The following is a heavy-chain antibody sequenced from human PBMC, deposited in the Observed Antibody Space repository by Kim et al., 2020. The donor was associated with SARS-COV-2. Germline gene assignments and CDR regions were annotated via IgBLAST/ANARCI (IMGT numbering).Heavy chain of an antibody. V-gene: IGHV1-2*06. J-gene: IGHJ4*02. CDR2: INPNSGGT. CDR1: GYTFTGYY. Sequence: ASVKVSCKASGYTFTGYYMHWVRQAPGQGLEWMGRINPNSGGTNYAQKFQGRVTMTRDTSISTAYMELSRLRSDDTAVYYCARVAGITIFGVVITALGYWGQGTLVTVSS. CDR3: ARVAGITIFGVVITALGY. D-gene: IGHD3-3*01.